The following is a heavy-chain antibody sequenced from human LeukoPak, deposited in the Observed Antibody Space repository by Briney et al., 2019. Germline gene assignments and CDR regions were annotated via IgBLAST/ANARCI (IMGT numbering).Heavy chain of an antibody. CDR2: ISYDGSNK. V-gene: IGHV3-30*18. J-gene: IGHJ4*02. D-gene: IGHD3-22*01. Sequence: GGSLRLSCAASGFTFSSYAMHWVRQAPGKGLEWVACISYDGSNKYYADSVKGRFTISRDNSKNTLYLQVNSLRAEDTAVYYCTKGYYDIGFDYWGQGTLVTVSS. CDR1: GFTFSSYA. CDR3: TKGYYDIGFDY.